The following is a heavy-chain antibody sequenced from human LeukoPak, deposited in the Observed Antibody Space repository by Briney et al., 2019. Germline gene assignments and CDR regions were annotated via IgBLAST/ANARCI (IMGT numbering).Heavy chain of an antibody. V-gene: IGHV3-30-3*01. CDR3: GGVYGHIATAGTDY. CDR1: GFTFSSYA. D-gene: IGHD6-13*01. CDR2: ISYDGSNK. Sequence: GRSLRLSCAASGFTFSSYAMHWVRQAPGKGLEWVAVISYDGSNKYYADSVKDRLTISRDNSKNTLYQQMNSLTEDDTAVYYGGGVYGHIATAGTDYWGRGTLVTVSS. J-gene: IGHJ4*02.